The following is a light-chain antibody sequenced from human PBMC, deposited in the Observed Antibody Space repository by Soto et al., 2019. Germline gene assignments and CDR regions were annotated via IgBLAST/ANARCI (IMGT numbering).Light chain of an antibody. V-gene: IGLV2-14*01. Sequence: QSALTQPASVSGSPGQSITISCTGTSSDIDYNYVSWYQQRPGKAPKLMIYEVTNRPSGVSNRFSGSKSGNTASLTISGLQAEDEANYYCSSYTTSSTLGVFGGGTKLTVL. J-gene: IGLJ2*01. CDR2: EVT. CDR1: SSDIDYNY. CDR3: SSYTTSSTLGV.